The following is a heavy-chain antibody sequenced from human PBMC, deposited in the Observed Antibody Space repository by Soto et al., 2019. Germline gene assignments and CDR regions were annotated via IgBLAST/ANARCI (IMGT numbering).Heavy chain of an antibody. Sequence: SETLSLTCTVSGGSISSYYWSWIRQPPGKGLEWIGYIFYSGSTNYNPSLKSRVTISVDTSKNHLSLRLNSVTAADTAVYYCARGRGYSYGVYDYWGQGTTVTVSS. D-gene: IGHD5-18*01. V-gene: IGHV4-59*01. CDR2: IFYSGST. CDR1: GGSISSYY. CDR3: ARGRGYSYGVYDY. J-gene: IGHJ4*03.